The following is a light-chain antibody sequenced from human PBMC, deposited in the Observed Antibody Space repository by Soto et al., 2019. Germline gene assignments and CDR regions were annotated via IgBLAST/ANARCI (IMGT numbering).Light chain of an antibody. J-gene: IGKJ2*01. V-gene: IGKV1-5*01. CDR3: QQYNDYSFT. Sequence: DIPLTQSPSTLSASVGDRVTITCRTSQNVKYWLAWYQQKPGKAPDLLIFDASTLQSGVPSRFSGSGSGTEFTLTISSLQPDDFATYYCQQYNDYSFTFGQGTNLEI. CDR1: QNVKYW. CDR2: DAS.